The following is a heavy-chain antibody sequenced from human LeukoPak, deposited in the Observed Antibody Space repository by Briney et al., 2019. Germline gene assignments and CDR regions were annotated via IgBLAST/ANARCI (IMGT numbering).Heavy chain of an antibody. Sequence: SVKVSCKASGGTFSSYAISWVRQAPGQGLEWMGGIIPIFGTANYAQKFQGRVTITTDESTSTAYMELSSLRSEDTAVYYCARGGYYDSSGYSDYWGQGTLVTVSS. CDR2: IIPIFGTA. D-gene: IGHD3-22*01. CDR1: GGTFSSYA. CDR3: ARGGYYDSSGYSDY. J-gene: IGHJ4*02. V-gene: IGHV1-69*05.